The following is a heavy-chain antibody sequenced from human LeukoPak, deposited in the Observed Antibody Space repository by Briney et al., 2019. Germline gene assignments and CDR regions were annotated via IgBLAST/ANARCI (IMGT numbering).Heavy chain of an antibody. Sequence: TGGSLRLSCAASGFDFSSYAMTWVRQAPGKGLEWVSSISGSGRNTYYADSVKGRSTISGDNYGNTLLLQMNSLRVEDTAVYFCARGQELLTGYYLPEYWGQGTLVTVSS. CDR1: GFDFSSYA. J-gene: IGHJ4*01. CDR2: ISGSGRNT. D-gene: IGHD3-9*01. V-gene: IGHV3-23*01. CDR3: ARGQELLTGYYLPEY.